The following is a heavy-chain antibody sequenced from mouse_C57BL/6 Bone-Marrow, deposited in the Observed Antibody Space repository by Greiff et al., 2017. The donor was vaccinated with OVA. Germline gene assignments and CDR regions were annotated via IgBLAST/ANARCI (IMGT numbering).Heavy chain of an antibody. J-gene: IGHJ3*01. CDR1: GFTFSDAW. CDR2: IRNKANNHAT. D-gene: IGHD3-2*02. Sequence: EVQLQESGGGLVQPGGSMKLSCAASGFTFSDAWMDWVRQSPEKGLEWVAEIRNKANNHATYYAESVKGRFTISRDDSKSSVYLQMNSLRAEDTGIYYCTRPEQLRPFAYWGQGTLVTVSA. CDR3: TRPEQLRPFAY. V-gene: IGHV6-6*01.